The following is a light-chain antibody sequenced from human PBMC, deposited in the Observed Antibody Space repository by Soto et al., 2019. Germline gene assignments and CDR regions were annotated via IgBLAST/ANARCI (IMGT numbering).Light chain of an antibody. V-gene: IGKV3-15*01. CDR2: GAS. Sequence: EKGMTHSPATLSASPRERATLSCRASQSVSSNLAWYQQKPGQDPMLLIYGASTRATGITARFSGSGSGTEFTLTISSLQSEDFAVYYCQQYNNWPGTFGQGSKV. J-gene: IGKJ1*01. CDR3: QQYNNWPGT. CDR1: QSVSSN.